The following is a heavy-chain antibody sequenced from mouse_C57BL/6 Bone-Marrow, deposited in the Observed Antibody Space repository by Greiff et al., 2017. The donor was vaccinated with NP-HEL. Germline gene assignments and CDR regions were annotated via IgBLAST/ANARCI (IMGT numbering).Heavy chain of an antibody. J-gene: IGHJ4*01. CDR3: TRYGNYDLYAMDY. CDR2: ISSGGDYI. V-gene: IGHV5-9-1*02. Sequence: DVMLVESGEGLVKPGGSLKLSCAASGFTFSSYAMSWVRQTPEKRLEWVAYISSGGDYIYYADTVKGRFTISRDNARNTLYLQMSSLKSEDTAMYYCTRYGNYDLYAMDYWGQGTSVTVSS. CDR1: GFTFSSYA. D-gene: IGHD2-10*02.